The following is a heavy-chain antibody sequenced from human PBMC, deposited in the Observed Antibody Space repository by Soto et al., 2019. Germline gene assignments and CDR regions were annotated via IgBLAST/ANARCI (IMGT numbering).Heavy chain of an antibody. D-gene: IGHD2-21*02. Sequence: WASVKASCKASGYTFTSYGISWVRQAPGQGLEWMGWISAYNGNTNYAQKPQGRVTMTTDTSTSTAYMELRSLRSDDTAVNYCARGGVVTAIPRLFDYWGQGTLVTVSA. CDR3: ARGGVVTAIPRLFDY. V-gene: IGHV1-18*04. CDR2: ISAYNGNT. J-gene: IGHJ4*02. CDR1: GYTFTSYG.